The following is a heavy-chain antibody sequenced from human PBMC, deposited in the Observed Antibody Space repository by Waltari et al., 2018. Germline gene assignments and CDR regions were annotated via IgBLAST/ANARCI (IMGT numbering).Heavy chain of an antibody. J-gene: IGHJ4*02. CDR1: GLTFSTYP. Sequence: EVQLLESGGCSVQTAASLRLSCAASGLTFSTYPLRLFLRAPGKGVAWVSAISGRGGSTYDAGSVKGRFTISRDNSKNTLYLQMNSLRAEDTAVYYCALIRSIAAPLFDYWGQGTLVTVSS. V-gene: IGHV3-23*01. CDR2: ISGRGGST. D-gene: IGHD6-6*01. CDR3: ALIRSIAAPLFDY.